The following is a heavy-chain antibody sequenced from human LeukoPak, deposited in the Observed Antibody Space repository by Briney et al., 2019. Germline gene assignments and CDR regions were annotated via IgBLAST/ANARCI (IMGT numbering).Heavy chain of an antibody. Sequence: ASVKVSCKASGYTFTTYGISWVRQAPGQGLEWVGWISPHTFNTNPAQKFQDRVTMTTDTSTSTAYMELSSLRPEDTAVYSCARSFFQWNYGSCLDSWGQGTLVTVSS. J-gene: IGHJ1*01. CDR2: ISPHTFNT. CDR3: ARSFFQWNYGSCLDS. V-gene: IGHV1-18*01. CDR1: GYTFTTYG. D-gene: IGHD1-7*01.